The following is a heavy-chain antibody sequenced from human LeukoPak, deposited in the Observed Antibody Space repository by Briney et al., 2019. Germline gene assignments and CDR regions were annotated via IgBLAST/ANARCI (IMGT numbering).Heavy chain of an antibody. V-gene: IGHV3-23*01. CDR3: AKDVRYSSSLLDWFDP. CDR1: GFTFSSYA. J-gene: IGHJ5*02. Sequence: GGSLRLSCAASGFTFSSYAMSWVRQAPGKGLEWVSAISGSGGRTYYADSVKGRFTISRDNSKNTLYLQMNSLRAEDTAVYYCAKDVRYSSSLLDWFDPWGQGTLVTVSS. CDR2: ISGSGGRT. D-gene: IGHD6-6*01.